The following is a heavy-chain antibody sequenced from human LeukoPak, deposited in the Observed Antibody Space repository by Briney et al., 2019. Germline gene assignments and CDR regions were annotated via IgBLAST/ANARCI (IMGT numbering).Heavy chain of an antibody. CDR3: AKEALFRGVHGNYFDY. D-gene: IGHD3-10*01. J-gene: IGHJ4*02. CDR2: INDDGFST. Sequence: GGSLRLSCAASGFTFNRYWMHWVRQAPGKGLVWVSRINDDGFSTTYADSVKGRFTISRDISNNTLYLQMNSLRPEDTAVYYCAKEALFRGVHGNYFDYWGQGTLVTVSS. CDR1: GFTFNRYW. V-gene: IGHV3-74*01.